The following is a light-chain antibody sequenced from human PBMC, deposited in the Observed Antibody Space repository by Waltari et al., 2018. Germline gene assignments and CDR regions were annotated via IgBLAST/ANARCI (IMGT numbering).Light chain of an antibody. CDR3: QQYIHRPPWWT. Sequence: EIVMTQSPATLSVSPGERATLSCRASQSISSNLAWYQQKPGPAPRLLIYVASTRATGIPARFTGSGSGTEFTLTISSLQSEDFAVYYCQQYIHRPPWWTFGQGTKVEIK. CDR2: VAS. CDR1: QSISSN. J-gene: IGKJ1*01. V-gene: IGKV3-15*01.